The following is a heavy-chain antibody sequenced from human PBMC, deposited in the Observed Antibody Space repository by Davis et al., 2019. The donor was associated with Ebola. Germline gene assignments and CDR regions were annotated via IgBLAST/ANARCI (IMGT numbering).Heavy chain of an antibody. V-gene: IGHV3-74*01. CDR3: ARDTSHQLPHWLYYFYGMDV. CDR1: GFTFSNYY. J-gene: IGHJ6*02. Sequence: GESLKISCAASGFTFSNYYLHSLRQSPCNALEWVARIKTDGSTTRYADSVKGRFSISRDNTKNTLYLQMNSLRGEDTAIYYCARDTSHQLPHWLYYFYGMDVWGQGTTVTVSS. CDR2: IKTDGSTT. D-gene: IGHD2-2*01.